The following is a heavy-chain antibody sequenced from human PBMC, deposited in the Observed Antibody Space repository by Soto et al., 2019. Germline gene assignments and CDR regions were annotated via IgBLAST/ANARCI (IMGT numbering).Heavy chain of an antibody. CDR1: GYTFTGYY. CDR3: ARDSPSLATPPYYHGMDV. CDR2: INPNSGGT. Sequence: VKVSCKASGYTFTGYYLHWVRQAPGQGLEWMGWINPNSGGTNYAQKFQGRVTLTRDMSISAAYMEVSRLRSDDTAMYYCARDSPSLATPPYYHGMDVWGQGTTVTVSS. J-gene: IGHJ6*02. V-gene: IGHV1-2*02. D-gene: IGHD6-6*01.